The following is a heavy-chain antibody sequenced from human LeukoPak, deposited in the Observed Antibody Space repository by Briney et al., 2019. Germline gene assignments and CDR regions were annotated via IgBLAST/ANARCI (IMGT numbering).Heavy chain of an antibody. CDR1: GYTFSNYW. CDR2: IYPGDSDA. V-gene: IGHV5-51*01. D-gene: IGHD2-2*01. Sequence: GESLKISCTGSGYTFSNYWIGWVRQLPGKGLEWMGIIYPGDSDATYSPSFRGQVTFSVDESRTTGYLEWTSLKASDTAMYFCARESETSRRFYAPWGQGTLVTVSS. CDR3: ARESETSRRFYAP. J-gene: IGHJ5*02.